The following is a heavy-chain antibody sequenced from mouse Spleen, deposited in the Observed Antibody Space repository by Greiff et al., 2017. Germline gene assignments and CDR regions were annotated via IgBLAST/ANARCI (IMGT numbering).Heavy chain of an antibody. CDR1: GYSFTGYY. CDR3: ARDYYGSKYAMDY. Sequence: VQLQQSGPELVKPGASVKISCKASGYSFTGYYMNWVKQSPEKSLEWIGEINPSTGGTTYNQKFKAKATLTVDKSSSTAYMQLKSLTSEDSAVYYCARDYYGSKYAMDYWGQGTSVTVSS. J-gene: IGHJ4*01. V-gene: IGHV1-42*01. CDR2: INPSTGGT. D-gene: IGHD1-1*01.